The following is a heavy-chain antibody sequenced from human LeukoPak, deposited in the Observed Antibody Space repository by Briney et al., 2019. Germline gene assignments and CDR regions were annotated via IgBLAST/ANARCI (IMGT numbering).Heavy chain of an antibody. CDR1: GGSISSYY. Sequence: PSETLSLTCTVSGGSISSYYWGWIRQPPGKGLEWIGSIYYSGSTYYNPSLKSRVTISVDTSKNQFSLKLSSATAADTAVYYCARRAIFGVVIIRGYFDYWGQGTLVTVSS. V-gene: IGHV4-39*01. J-gene: IGHJ4*02. CDR3: ARRAIFGVVIIRGYFDY. CDR2: IYYSGST. D-gene: IGHD3-3*01.